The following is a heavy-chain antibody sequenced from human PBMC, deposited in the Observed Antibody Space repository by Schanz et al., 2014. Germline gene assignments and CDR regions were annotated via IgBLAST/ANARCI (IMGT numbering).Heavy chain of an antibody. CDR2: ISNGGSFK. CDR3: ARELPGGVAFDI. Sequence: QVQLVESGGGVVKPGRSLRLSCAASGFNFGSHGMHWVRQAPGKGLEWVAFISNGGSFKNYADSVRGRITMSRDNSKNAMYLQINNLRADDTAVYYCARELPGGVAFDIWGQGTMVTVSS. V-gene: IGHV3-33*01. J-gene: IGHJ3*02. D-gene: IGHD3-16*01. CDR1: GFNFGSHG.